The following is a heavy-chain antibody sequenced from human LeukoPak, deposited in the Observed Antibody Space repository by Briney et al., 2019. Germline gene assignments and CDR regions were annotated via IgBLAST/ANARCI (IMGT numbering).Heavy chain of an antibody. CDR1: GYTFTGYY. CDR3: ARSGLYSSSWYEGEYNWFDP. Sequence: ASVKVSCKASGYTFTGYYMHWVRQAPGQGLEWMGWINPNSGGTNYAQKFQGRVTMTRDTSISTAYMELSRLRSGDTAVYYCARSGLYSSSWYEGEYNWFDPWGQGTLVTVSS. CDR2: INPNSGGT. D-gene: IGHD6-13*01. J-gene: IGHJ5*02. V-gene: IGHV1-2*02.